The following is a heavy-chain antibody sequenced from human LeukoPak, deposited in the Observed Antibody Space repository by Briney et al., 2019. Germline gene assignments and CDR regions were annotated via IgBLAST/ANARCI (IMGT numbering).Heavy chain of an antibody. CDR3: ARVVVGYSSGWFDY. CDR2: INHSGST. V-gene: IGHV4-34*01. D-gene: IGHD6-19*01. CDR1: GGSFSGYY. Sequence: SETLSLTCAVYGGSFSGYYWSWIRQPPGKGLEWIGEINHSGSTNYNPSLKSRVTISVDTSKNQFSLKLSSVTAADTVVYYCARVVVGYSSGWFDYWGQGTLVTVSS. J-gene: IGHJ4*02.